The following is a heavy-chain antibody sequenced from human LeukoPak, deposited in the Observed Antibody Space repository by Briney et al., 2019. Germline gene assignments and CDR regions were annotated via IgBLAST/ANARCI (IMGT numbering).Heavy chain of an antibody. CDR3: TRGPTQQWVYYGMDV. Sequence: HAGGSLRLSCTTSGFTFGDHAMSWVRQAPGKGLEWVGFIRSKGYGGTTEYAASVKGRFAISRDDSKSIAYLQMNSVKAEDTAVYYCTRGPTQQWVYYGMDVWGQGTTVIVSS. CDR2: IRSKGYGGTT. CDR1: GFTFGDHA. D-gene: IGHD5-18*01. V-gene: IGHV3-49*04. J-gene: IGHJ6*02.